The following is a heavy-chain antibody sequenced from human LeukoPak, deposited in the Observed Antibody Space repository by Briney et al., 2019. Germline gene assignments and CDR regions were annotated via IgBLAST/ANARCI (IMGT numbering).Heavy chain of an antibody. CDR1: GGSISSSSYY. CDR3: AGLRGKLELQFDY. CDR2: IYYSGNT. J-gene: IGHJ4*02. D-gene: IGHD1-7*01. V-gene: IGHV4-39*01. Sequence: SSETLSLTCAVSGGSISSSSYYWGWIRQPPGKGLEWIGTIYYSGNTYYNPSLKSRVTISVDTSKNQFSLRLSSVTAADTAVYFCAGLRGKLELQFDYWGQGTLVTVSS.